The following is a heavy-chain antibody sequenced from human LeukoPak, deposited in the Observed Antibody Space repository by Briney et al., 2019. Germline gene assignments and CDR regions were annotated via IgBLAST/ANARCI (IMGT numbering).Heavy chain of an antibody. V-gene: IGHV1-69*13. CDR1: GGTFSSYA. J-gene: IGHJ4*02. Sequence: SVKVSCKDSGGTFSSYAISWVRQAPGHGLEWMGGIIPIFGTATYAQKFQGRVTITADESTSTAYMELSSLRSEDTAVYYCARDCGGDCDDYWGQGTLVTVSS. D-gene: IGHD2-21*02. CDR3: ARDCGGDCDDY. CDR2: IIPIFGTA.